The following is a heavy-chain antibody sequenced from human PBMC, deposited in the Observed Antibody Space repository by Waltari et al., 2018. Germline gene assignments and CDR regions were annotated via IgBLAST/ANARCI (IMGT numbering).Heavy chain of an antibody. J-gene: IGHJ6*02. V-gene: IGHV7-4-1*01. CDR1: GYTFTSYA. Sequence: QVQLVQSGSELKKPGASVKVSCKASGYTFTSYAMNWVRQAPGQGLEWMGWINTNTGNPTYAQGFTGRFGFPLDPSVSTAYLQIRSLKAEDTAVYYCARVKGGGVFNYYYGMDVWGQGTTVTVSS. D-gene: IGHD2-21*01. CDR3: ARVKGGGVFNYYYGMDV. CDR2: INTNTGNP.